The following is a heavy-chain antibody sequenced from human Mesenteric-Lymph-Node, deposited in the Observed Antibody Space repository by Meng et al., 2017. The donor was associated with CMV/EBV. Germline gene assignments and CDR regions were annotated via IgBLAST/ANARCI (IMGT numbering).Heavy chain of an antibody. CDR3: ARDVYDNSGYYYWDH. CDR1: GFTFSSYA. V-gene: IGHV3-23*03. CDR2: IYSGGSST. J-gene: IGHJ4*02. Sequence: GESLKISCAASGFTFSSYAMSWVRQAPGKGLEWVSVIYSGGSSTYYADSVKGRFTISRDNSKNTLYLQMNSLRAEDTAVYYCARDVYDNSGYYYWDHWGQGTLVTVSS. D-gene: IGHD3-22*01.